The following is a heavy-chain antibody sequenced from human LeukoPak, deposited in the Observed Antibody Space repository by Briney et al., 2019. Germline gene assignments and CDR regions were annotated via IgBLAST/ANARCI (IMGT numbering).Heavy chain of an antibody. CDR2: INPNSGGT. CDR3: ARDLPYYYDSSGYVGWFDP. V-gene: IGHV1-2*02. D-gene: IGHD3-22*01. Sequence: GASVTVSCKASGYTFTGYYMHWVRQAPGQGLEWIRWINPNSGGTNYAQKFQGRVTMTRDTSISTAYMELSRLRSDDTAVYYCARDLPYYYDSSGYVGWFDPWGQGTLVTVSS. J-gene: IGHJ5*02. CDR1: GYTFTGYY.